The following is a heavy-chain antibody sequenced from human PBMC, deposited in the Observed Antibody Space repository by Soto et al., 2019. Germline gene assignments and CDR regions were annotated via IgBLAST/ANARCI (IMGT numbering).Heavy chain of an antibody. Sequence: NPSETLSLTCTVSGGSVSSGSYYWSWIRQPPGKGLEWIGYIYYSGSTNYNPSLKSRVTISVDTSKNQFSLKLSSVTAADTAVYYCARRERYSSGWYPFDYWGQGTLVTVSS. CDR2: IYYSGST. D-gene: IGHD6-19*01. J-gene: IGHJ4*02. CDR3: ARRERYSSGWYPFDY. V-gene: IGHV4-61*01. CDR1: GGSVSSGSYY.